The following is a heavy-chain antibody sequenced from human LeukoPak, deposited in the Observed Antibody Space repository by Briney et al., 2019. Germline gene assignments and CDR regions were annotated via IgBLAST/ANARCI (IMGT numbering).Heavy chain of an antibody. CDR2: ISGSNGNT. J-gene: IGHJ3*02. CDR3: ARGYSGYDADDAFDI. V-gene: IGHV1-18*01. CDR1: GYTFTRYG. D-gene: IGHD5-12*01. Sequence: ASVKVSCKAFGYTFTRYGVSWVRQAPGQGLEWIGWISGSNGNTNYAQNFQGRVTMTTDSSTSTAYMELSSLRSEDTAVYYCARGYSGYDADDAFDIWGQGTMVTVSS.